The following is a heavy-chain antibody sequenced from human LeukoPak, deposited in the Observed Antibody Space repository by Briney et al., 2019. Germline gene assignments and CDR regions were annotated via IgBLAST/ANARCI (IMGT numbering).Heavy chain of an antibody. D-gene: IGHD2-15*01. V-gene: IGHV4-34*01. CDR3: ASHPAHIRSGGSCYSPNP. J-gene: IGHJ5*02. Sequence: PSETLSLTCAVYGGSFSGYYWSWIRQPPGKGLEWIGEINHSGSTNYNPSLKSRVTISVDTSKNQFSLKLSSVTAADTAVYYCASHPAHIRSGGSCYSPNPWGQGTLVTVSS. CDR1: GGSFSGYY. CDR2: INHSGST.